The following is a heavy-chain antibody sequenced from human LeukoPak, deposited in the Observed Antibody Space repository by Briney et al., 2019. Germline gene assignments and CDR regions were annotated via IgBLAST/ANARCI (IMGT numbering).Heavy chain of an antibody. CDR2: TNRGGSST. CDR1: GFTFSSYW. D-gene: IGHD1-1*01. Sequence: GGSLRLSCAASGFTFSSYWMHWVRQAPGKGPVWVARTNRGGSSTAYADSVKGRFTISKDNAKNTLYLLMNSLRAEDTAVYYCARDSVVWYIFDYWGQGTLVTVSS. CDR3: ARDSVVWYIFDY. J-gene: IGHJ4*02. V-gene: IGHV3-74*01.